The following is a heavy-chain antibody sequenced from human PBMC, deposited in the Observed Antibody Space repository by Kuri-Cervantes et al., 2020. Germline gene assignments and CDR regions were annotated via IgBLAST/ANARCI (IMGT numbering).Heavy chain of an antibody. CDR2: INPNSGGT. D-gene: IGHD3-3*01. CDR3: AKDSRYYDFWSGYSYDY. Sequence: ASVKVSCKASGYTFTGYYMHWVRQAPGQGLEWMGWINPNSGGTNYAQKFQGWVTMTRDTSISTAYMELSSLRAEDTAVYYCAKDSRYYDFWSGYSYDYWGQGTLVTVSS. J-gene: IGHJ4*02. CDR1: GYTFTGYY. V-gene: IGHV1-2*04.